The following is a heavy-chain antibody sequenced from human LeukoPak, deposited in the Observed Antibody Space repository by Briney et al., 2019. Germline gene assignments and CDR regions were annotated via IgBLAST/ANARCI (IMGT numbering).Heavy chain of an antibody. CDR3: AKDMITGTTPRPLGN. D-gene: IGHD1-7*01. CDR2: VGGSGDFT. CDR1: GFTVSRNY. J-gene: IGHJ4*02. V-gene: IGHV3-23*01. Sequence: GGSLRLSCVASGFTVSRNYMSWVRQAPGKGLEWVSYVGGSGDFTYYADSVKGRFTISRDNSKNTVYLQMNSLRAEDTAVYYCAKDMITGTTPRPLGNWGQGTLVTVSS.